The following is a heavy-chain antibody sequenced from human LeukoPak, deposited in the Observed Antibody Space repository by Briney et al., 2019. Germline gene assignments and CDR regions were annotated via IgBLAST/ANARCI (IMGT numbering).Heavy chain of an antibody. J-gene: IGHJ6*03. CDR2: IYPGDSNT. CDR1: GYSFTKYW. V-gene: IGHV5-51*01. D-gene: IGHD7-27*01. CDR3: TTNQNAGDQYYYYMDV. Sequence: ESLKISCAGSGYSFTKYWIGWVRQMPGKGLEWMGIIYPGDSNTRYSPSFQGQVTISADRSINTAYLQWSSLKASDTAMYYCTTNQNAGDQYYYYMDVWGKGTTVTVSS.